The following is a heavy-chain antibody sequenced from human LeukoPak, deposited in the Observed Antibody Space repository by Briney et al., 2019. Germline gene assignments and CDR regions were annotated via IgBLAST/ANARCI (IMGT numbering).Heavy chain of an antibody. CDR3: ARGGNNWNDGLDY. CDR2: IYSGGST. J-gene: IGHJ4*02. D-gene: IGHD1-20*01. V-gene: IGHV3-66*01. Sequence: GGSLRLSCAASGFTVNSNYMSWVRQAPGKGLEWVSVIYSGGSTYYADSVKGRFTISRDNSKNTLYLQMNSLRAEDTAVYYCARGGNNWNDGLDYWGQGTLVTVSS. CDR1: GFTVNSNY.